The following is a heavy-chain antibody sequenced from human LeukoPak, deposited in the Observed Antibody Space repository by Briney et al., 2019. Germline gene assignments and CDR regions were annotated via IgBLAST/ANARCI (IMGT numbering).Heavy chain of an antibody. CDR1: VGTFIIYA. D-gene: IGHD3-22*01. Sequence: SVKVSFKASVGTFIIYAISWVRQAPGQGLEWMGRIIPIFGTANYAQKFQGRVTITADKSTSTAYMELSSLRSEDTAVYYCAVPDSRREGDNYFDYWGQGTLVTVSS. CDR3: AVPDSRREGDNYFDY. V-gene: IGHV1-69*06. J-gene: IGHJ4*02. CDR2: IIPIFGTA.